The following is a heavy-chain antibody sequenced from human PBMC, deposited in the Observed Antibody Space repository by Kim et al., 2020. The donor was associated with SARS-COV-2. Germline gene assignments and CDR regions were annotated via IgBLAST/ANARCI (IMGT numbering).Heavy chain of an antibody. J-gene: IGHJ4*02. V-gene: IGHV4-39*01. Sequence: SLKSRVTISVDTSKNQFSLKLSSVTAADTAVYYCARHFRNSGYEGFHFDYWGQGTLVTVSS. D-gene: IGHD5-12*01. CDR3: ARHFRNSGYEGFHFDY.